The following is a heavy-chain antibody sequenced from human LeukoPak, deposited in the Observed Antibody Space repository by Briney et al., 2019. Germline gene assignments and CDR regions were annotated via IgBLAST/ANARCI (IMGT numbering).Heavy chain of an antibody. CDR2: ISSSGSTI. V-gene: IGHV3-48*03. D-gene: IGHD3-22*01. J-gene: IGHJ4*02. CDR1: GFTFSSYE. CDR3: ARVTATYDSSGYYPYYFDY. Sequence: GGSLRLSRAASGFTFSSYEMNWVRQALGKGLEWVSYISSSGSTIYYADSVKGRFTISRDNAKNSLYLQMNSLRAKDTAVYYCARVTATYDSSGYYPYYFDYWGQGTLVTVSS.